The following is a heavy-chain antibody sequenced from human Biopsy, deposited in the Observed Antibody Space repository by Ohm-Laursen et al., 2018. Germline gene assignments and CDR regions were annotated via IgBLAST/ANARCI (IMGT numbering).Heavy chain of an antibody. CDR1: GGSFSGTY. CDR3: ARGEYYAYWSGARKLNYFDY. V-gene: IGHV4-34*01. D-gene: IGHD3-3*01. CDR2: INHSGST. J-gene: IGHJ4*02. Sequence: SQTLSLTCAVSGGSFSGTYWSWIRQTPGKGLEWIGEINHSGSTKYNPSSESRVTISVDTSKNQFSLNLFSVTAADAARYFCARGEYYAYWSGARKLNYFDYWGQGTLAIVSS.